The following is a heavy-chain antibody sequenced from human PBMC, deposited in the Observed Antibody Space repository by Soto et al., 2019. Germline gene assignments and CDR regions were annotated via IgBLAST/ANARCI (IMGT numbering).Heavy chain of an antibody. D-gene: IGHD6-19*01. CDR2: IYYSGST. Sequence: SETLSLTCTVSGGSISSYYWSWIRQPPGKGLEWIGYIYYSGSTNYNPSLKSRVTISVDTSKNQFSLKLSSVTAADTAVYYCARDGAQQWPPGRGLYGMDVWGQGTTVTVSS. J-gene: IGHJ6*02. V-gene: IGHV4-59*01. CDR1: GGSISSYY. CDR3: ARDGAQQWPPGRGLYGMDV.